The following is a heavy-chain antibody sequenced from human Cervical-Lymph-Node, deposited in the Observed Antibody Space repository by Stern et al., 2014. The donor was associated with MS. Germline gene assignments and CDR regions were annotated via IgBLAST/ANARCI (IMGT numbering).Heavy chain of an antibody. D-gene: IGHD3-22*01. V-gene: IGHV1-3*04. J-gene: IGHJ4*02. CDR2: INTGGGNT. CDR1: GYTFTTYA. CDR3: AREYDSGRYY. Sequence: QVQLVQSGAEVRKPGASMKVSCQASGYTFTTYAIHWMRQVPGQGLEWMGWINTGGGNTIYSQNFQGRVTIPRDTSATTAYMELSSLRSEDTAVYYCAREYDSGRYYWGQGTLVTVSS.